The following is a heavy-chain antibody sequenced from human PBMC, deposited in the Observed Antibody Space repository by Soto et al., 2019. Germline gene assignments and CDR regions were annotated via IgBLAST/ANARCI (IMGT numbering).Heavy chain of an antibody. Sequence: QVQLVQSGAEVKKPGATVKVSCKASGYTFTSYGISWVRQAPGQGREWMGWINPYNGNTNYVQKLQGRATMTTDTSTNPAYMALRSLGSDDSAVDYGARDWSGIDYWGQGTPVTVSS. V-gene: IGHV1-18*01. D-gene: IGHD1-26*01. CDR2: INPYNGNT. CDR3: ARDWSGIDY. J-gene: IGHJ4*02. CDR1: GYTFTSYG.